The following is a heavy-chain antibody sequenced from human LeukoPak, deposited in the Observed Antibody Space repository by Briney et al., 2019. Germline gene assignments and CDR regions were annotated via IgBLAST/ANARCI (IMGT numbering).Heavy chain of an antibody. CDR2: IRYDGSNK. CDR3: ARDLMGIAYRGAFYY. CDR1: AFTFRSYG. D-gene: IGHD6-13*01. Sequence: GGSLRLSCAASAFTFRSYGMHWVRQAPGKGLDWVAFIRYDGSNKYYADSVKGRFTISRDNSKNTLYLQMNSLRAEDTAVYYCARDLMGIAYRGAFYYWGQGTLVTVSS. J-gene: IGHJ4*02. V-gene: IGHV3-30*02.